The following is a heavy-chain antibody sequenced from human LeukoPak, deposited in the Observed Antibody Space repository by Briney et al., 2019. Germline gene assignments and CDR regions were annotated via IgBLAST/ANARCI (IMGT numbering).Heavy chain of an antibody. CDR2: ISWNSGSI. Sequence: TGGSLRLSCAASGFTFSSSWMHWVRQAPGKGLEWVSGISWNSGSIGYADSVKGRFTISRDNAKSSLYLQMNSLRAEDTALYYCAKDRDYSSLGASVDYWGQGTLVTVSS. J-gene: IGHJ4*02. CDR3: AKDRDYSSLGASVDY. CDR1: GFTFSSSW. D-gene: IGHD6-6*01. V-gene: IGHV3-9*01.